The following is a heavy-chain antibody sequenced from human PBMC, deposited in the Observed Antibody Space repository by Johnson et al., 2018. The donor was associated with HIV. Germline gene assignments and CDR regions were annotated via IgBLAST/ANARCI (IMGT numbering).Heavy chain of an antibody. D-gene: IGHD3-3*01. J-gene: IGHJ3*01. CDR3: ASPPSGYDFWDGPNIFDV. V-gene: IGHV3-30-3*01. CDR1: GFTFSSYA. Sequence: QVQLVESGGGVVQPGRSLRLSCAASGFTFSSYAMHWVRQAPGKGLEWVAVISYDGSNKYYADSVKGRFTISRDNSKNTLYLQMSSLRAEDTAMYYCASPPSGYDFWDGPNIFDVWGQGTMVSVSS. CDR2: ISYDGSNK.